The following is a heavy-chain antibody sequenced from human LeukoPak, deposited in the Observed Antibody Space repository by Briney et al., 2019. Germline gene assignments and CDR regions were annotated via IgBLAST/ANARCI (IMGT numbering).Heavy chain of an antibody. CDR3: ARGLGGSEPGFDY. V-gene: IGHV4-31*01. D-gene: IGHD1-26*01. J-gene: IGHJ4*02. Sequence: SETLSLTCTVSGASISSVGYYWIWIPPRPGKGLEWLVYSYYSGSTYYNPSLQSPVTIAVDTTQNQFNLTLGSVTAADTAFCYCARGLGGSEPGFDYGGQGTLVTVPS. CDR2: SYYSGST. CDR1: GASISSVGYY.